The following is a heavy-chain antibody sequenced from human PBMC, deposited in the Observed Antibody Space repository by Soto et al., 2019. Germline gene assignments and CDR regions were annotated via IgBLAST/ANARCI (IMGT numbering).Heavy chain of an antibody. J-gene: IGHJ6*02. Sequence: GGSLRLSCAASGFTFSSYAMSWVRQAPGKGLEWVSDITGSGGFTFYADSVTGRFTISRDNSKNTLYLQMSSLRAEDTAVYYCAKERYYDILTGPENYYYHYGMDVWGQGTTVTVSS. V-gene: IGHV3-23*01. CDR3: AKERYYDILTGPENYYYHYGMDV. CDR2: ITGSGGFT. D-gene: IGHD3-9*01. CDR1: GFTFSSYA.